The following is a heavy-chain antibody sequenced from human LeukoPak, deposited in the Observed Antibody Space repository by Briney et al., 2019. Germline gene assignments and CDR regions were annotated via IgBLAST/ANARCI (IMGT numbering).Heavy chain of an antibody. J-gene: IGHJ4*02. D-gene: IGHD6-19*01. Sequence: SETLFLTCTVSGGSISNYYWGWIRQPPGEGLEWIGSIYYSGSTYYNSSLQSRVTISVHKSSNQFSLKLSSVTAADTAVYYCMYNGWYSLDYWGQGTLVTVSS. CDR1: GGSISNYY. CDR2: IYYSGST. V-gene: IGHV4-39*07. CDR3: MYNGWYSLDY.